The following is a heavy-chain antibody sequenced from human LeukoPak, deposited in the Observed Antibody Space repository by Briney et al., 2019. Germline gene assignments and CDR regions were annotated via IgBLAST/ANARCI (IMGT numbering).Heavy chain of an antibody. CDR1: GFTFTSYG. CDR2: ISHDGSVK. Sequence: GGSLRLSCAASGFTFTSYGMQWVRQAPGKGLEWVAVISHDGSVKHYADSVKGRFTISRDTSKNTVYLQMNSLRPEGTAVYHCAKEGSPYISRWFDCWGQGTLVTVSS. D-gene: IGHD6-13*01. V-gene: IGHV3-30*18. J-gene: IGHJ4*02. CDR3: AKEGSPYISRWFDC.